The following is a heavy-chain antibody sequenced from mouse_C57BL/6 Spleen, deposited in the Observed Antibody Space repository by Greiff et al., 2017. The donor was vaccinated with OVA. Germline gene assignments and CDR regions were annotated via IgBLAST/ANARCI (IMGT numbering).Heavy chain of an antibody. CDR1: GYTFTSYW. CDR2: IDPSDSYT. CDR3: ARRLLRLHAMDY. J-gene: IGHJ4*01. V-gene: IGHV1-50*01. Sequence: QVQLQQPGAELVKPGASVKLSCKASGYTFTSYWMQWVKQRPGQGLEWIGEIDPSDSYTNYNQKFKGKATLTVDTSSSTAYMQLSSLTSEDSAVYYCARRLLRLHAMDYWGQGTSVTVSS. D-gene: IGHD1-1*01.